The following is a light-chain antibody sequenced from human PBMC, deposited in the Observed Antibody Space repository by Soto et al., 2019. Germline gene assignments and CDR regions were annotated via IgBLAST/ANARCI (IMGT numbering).Light chain of an antibody. CDR3: CSYAGSSTYV. CDR1: SSDVGSYNL. J-gene: IGLJ1*01. V-gene: IGLV2-23*01. Sequence: QSALAQPASVSGSPGQSITISCTGTSSDVGSYNLVSWYQHYPGKAPKLIIYGGTKRPSGVSNRFSGSHSGNTASLTISGLQAEDEADYHCCSYAGSSTYVFGTGTQLTVL. CDR2: GGT.